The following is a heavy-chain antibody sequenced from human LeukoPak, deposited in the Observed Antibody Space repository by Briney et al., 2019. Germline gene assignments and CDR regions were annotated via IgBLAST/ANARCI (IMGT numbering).Heavy chain of an antibody. D-gene: IGHD2-2*01. J-gene: IGHJ4*02. CDR1: GFTFSSYS. CDR2: IGGSDGRT. Sequence: PGGSLRLSCAASGFTFSSYSMNWVRQAPGKGLEWVSVIGGSDGRTYYADSVKGRFTISRDNSKNTLYLHMNILRAEDTAVYYCAKQGYTTSWLYFDSWGQGTLVTVSS. V-gene: IGHV3-23*01. CDR3: AKQGYTTSWLYFDS.